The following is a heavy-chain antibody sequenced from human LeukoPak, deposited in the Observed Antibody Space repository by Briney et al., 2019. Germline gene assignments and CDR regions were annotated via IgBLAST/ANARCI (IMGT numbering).Heavy chain of an antibody. Sequence: SETPSLTCTVSGGSISSYYWSWIRQPPKKGLEWIGYIYYSGSTDYNPSLKSRVTISVDTSKNQFSLKLTSVTAADTAVYYCARGPTYSNSYDYWGQGTLVTVSS. J-gene: IGHJ4*02. D-gene: IGHD4-11*01. CDR3: ARGPTYSNSYDY. V-gene: IGHV4-59*01. CDR1: GGSISSYY. CDR2: IYYSGST.